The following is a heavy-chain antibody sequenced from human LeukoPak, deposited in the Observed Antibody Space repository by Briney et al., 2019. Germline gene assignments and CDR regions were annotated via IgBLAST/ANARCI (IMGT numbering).Heavy chain of an antibody. CDR1: GDIVSSNSAT. J-gene: IGHJ6*02. CDR3: TRAVDLVGATARYYYGMDV. V-gene: IGHV6-1*01. CDR2: TYYRSKWFN. D-gene: IGHD1-26*01. Sequence: PSQTLSLTCAVSGDIVSSNSATWNWIRQSPSRGLEWLGRTYYRSKWFNDYAVSVKSRITINPDTSKNQFSLQLNSVTPEDTAVYYCTRAVDLVGATARYYYGMDVWGQGTTVTVSS.